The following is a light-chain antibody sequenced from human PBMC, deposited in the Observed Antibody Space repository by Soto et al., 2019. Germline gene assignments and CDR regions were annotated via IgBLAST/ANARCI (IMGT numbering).Light chain of an antibody. J-gene: IGKJ2*01. CDR2: GAS. CDR1: QSVSSN. Sequence: DIVMTQSPATLSVSPGERATLSCRASQSVSSNLAWSQHKPGQAPRLLIYGASTRATGIPARFSGSGSGTEFTLTISSLQSEDFAGYYCQQYNNWPPMYTFGQGTKLEIK. V-gene: IGKV3-15*01. CDR3: QQYNNWPPMYT.